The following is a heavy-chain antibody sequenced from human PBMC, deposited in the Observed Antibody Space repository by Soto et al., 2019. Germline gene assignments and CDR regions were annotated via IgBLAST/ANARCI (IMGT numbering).Heavy chain of an antibody. CDR3: ARGPSTVTTFYFDY. Sequence: QVQLVQSGAEEKKPGASVKVSCKASGYTFSSYAMHWVRQAPGQRLEWMGWINAAKGNTKYLQKFQGRVTITRDTTXSTAYMELSSLRSEDTAVYYCARGPSTVTTFYFDYWGQGTLVTVSS. V-gene: IGHV1-3*05. CDR1: GYTFSSYA. CDR2: INAAKGNT. J-gene: IGHJ4*02. D-gene: IGHD4-17*01.